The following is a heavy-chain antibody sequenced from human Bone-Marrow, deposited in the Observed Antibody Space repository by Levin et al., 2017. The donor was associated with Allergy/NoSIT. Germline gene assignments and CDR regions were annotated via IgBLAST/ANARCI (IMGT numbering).Heavy chain of an antibody. CDR2: ISSSGSII. Sequence: GGSLRLSCAASGFTFSSYEMNWVRKAPGKGQERVSYISSSGSIIPYADPVKGRFTISRDNAKKSLYLQRNSLRAEDTAVYYWARDGPAPNDYGDYIFDYWGQGTLVTVSS. CDR1: GFTFSSYE. D-gene: IGHD4-17*01. J-gene: IGHJ4*02. CDR3: ARDGPAPNDYGDYIFDY. V-gene: IGHV3-48*03.